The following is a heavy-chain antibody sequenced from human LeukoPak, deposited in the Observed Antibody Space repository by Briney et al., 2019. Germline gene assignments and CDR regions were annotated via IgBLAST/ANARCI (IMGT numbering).Heavy chain of an antibody. CDR2: IRQSGDIT. V-gene: IGHV3-23*01. CDR1: EFTFSNYV. CDR3: AKEYSSGWYGPSVDY. J-gene: IGHJ4*02. D-gene: IGHD6-19*01. Sequence: GGSLRLSCAASEFTFSNYVMSWVRQAPGKGLEWVSSIRQSGDITYYADSVKGRFTISRDNSKNTLSLQMNSLSREDTAVYYCAKEYSSGWYGPSVDYWGQGTLVTVSS.